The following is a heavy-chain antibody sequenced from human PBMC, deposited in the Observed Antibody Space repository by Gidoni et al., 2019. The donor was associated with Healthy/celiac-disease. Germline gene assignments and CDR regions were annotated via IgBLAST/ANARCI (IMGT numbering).Heavy chain of an antibody. D-gene: IGHD1-26*01. Sequence: EVQLLESGGGLVQPGWSLRPSCAASGFTFSSYAMSWVLQAPGKGLVWVPAISCSVVSTYYADSVKGRLTISRVNSKNTLYLSMISLRAEDMAVYSCAKSPLVDPKWVSFDYWGQVTLVTVSS. CDR3: AKSPLVDPKWVSFDY. CDR1: GFTFSSYA. V-gene: IGHV3-23*01. J-gene: IGHJ4*02. CDR2: ISCSVVST.